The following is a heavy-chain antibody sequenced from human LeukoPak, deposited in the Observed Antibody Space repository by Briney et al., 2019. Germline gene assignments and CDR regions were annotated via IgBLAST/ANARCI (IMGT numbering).Heavy chain of an antibody. CDR1: GFAFNDYY. J-gene: IGHJ5*02. V-gene: IGHV3-11*01. CDR2: ISGSGSTI. Sequence: GGSLRLFCASSGFAFNDYYKRWIPQAPGKGLEGVSYISGSGSTIYYADSVKGRFSISRDNAKNSLCLHVNSLRAEETAVYYCARGRQQLALDPWGQGTLVTVSS. CDR3: ARGRQQLALDP. D-gene: IGHD6-13*01.